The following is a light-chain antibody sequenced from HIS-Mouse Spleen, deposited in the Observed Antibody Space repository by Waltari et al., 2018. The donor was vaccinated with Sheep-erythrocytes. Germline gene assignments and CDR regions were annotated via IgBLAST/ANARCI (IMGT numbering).Light chain of an antibody. V-gene: IGLV2-23*01. CDR2: EGS. CDR1: SSDVGSYNL. Sequence: QSALTQPASVSGSPGQSITISCTGTSSDVGSYNLVSWYQQHPGKDPKLMIYEGSKRPSGVSNRFSGSKSGNTASLTISGLQAEDEAVYYCCSYAGSSTPWVFGGGTKLTVL. J-gene: IGLJ3*02. CDR3: CSYAGSSTPWV.